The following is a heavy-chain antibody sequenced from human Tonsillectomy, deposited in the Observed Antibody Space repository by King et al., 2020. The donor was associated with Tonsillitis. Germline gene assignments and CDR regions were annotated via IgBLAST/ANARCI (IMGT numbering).Heavy chain of an antibody. V-gene: IGHV3-43*02. CDR3: AKNMYSDSSEELDY. CDR2: ISVDGGGT. CDR1: GFTFDDYA. J-gene: IGHJ4*02. D-gene: IGHD3-22*01. Sequence: VQLVESGGGVVQPGGSLRLSCAASGFTFDDYAMHWVRQAPGKGLEWVSPISVDGGGTYFADSVKGRFTLSRDNSNNSLYLQMNSLRTEDTALYYCAKNMYSDSSEELDYWGQGTLVTVSS.